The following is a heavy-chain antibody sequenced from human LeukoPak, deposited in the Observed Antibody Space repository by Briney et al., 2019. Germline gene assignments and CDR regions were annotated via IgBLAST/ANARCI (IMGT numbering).Heavy chain of an antibody. CDR1: GYSFTTYW. V-gene: IGHV5-51*01. CDR2: VYPGDSDT. CDR3: ARRPTYYDYVWGSYADFDY. Sequence: GESLKISCKASGYSFTTYWIAWVRQMPGKGLEWMGSVYPGDSDTRYSPSFQGQVTISADKSISTAYLQWSSLKASDTAMYYCARRPTYYDYVWGSYADFDYWGQGTLVTVSS. J-gene: IGHJ4*02. D-gene: IGHD3-16*01.